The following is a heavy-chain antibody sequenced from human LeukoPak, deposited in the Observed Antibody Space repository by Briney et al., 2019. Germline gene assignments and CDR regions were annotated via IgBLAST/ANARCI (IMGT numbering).Heavy chain of an antibody. V-gene: IGHV4-61*02. J-gene: IGHJ5*02. CDR3: ARVVPAPCWFDP. D-gene: IGHD2-2*01. Sequence: SETLSLTCTVSGGSISSGSYYWSWIRQPAGKGLEWIGRIYTGGSTNYNPSLKSRVTISVDTSKNQFSLKLSSVTAADTAVYYCARVVPAPCWFDPWGQGTLVTVSP. CDR1: GGSISSGSYY. CDR2: IYTGGST.